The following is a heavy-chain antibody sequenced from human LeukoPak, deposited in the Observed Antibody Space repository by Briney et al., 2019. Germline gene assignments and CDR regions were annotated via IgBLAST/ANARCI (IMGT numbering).Heavy chain of an antibody. J-gene: IGHJ4*02. D-gene: IGHD1-14*01. CDR2: IYNSVN. CDR1: GGSFSGYY. V-gene: IGHV4-59*01. CDR3: AILPTV. Sequence: SETLSLTCAVYGGSFSGYYWSWIRQPPGKGLQFIGYIYNSVNDYNPSLKSRVIISSDPSKNQFSLRLRSVTAADTAVYYCAILPTVWGQGTLVTVSS.